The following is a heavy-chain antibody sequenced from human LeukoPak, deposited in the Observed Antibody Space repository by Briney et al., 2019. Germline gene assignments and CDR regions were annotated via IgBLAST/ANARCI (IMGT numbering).Heavy chain of an antibody. J-gene: IGHJ5*02. CDR2: MNPNSGNT. D-gene: IGHD2-2*02. Sequence: GESLKISCKGSGYTFTSYDINWVRQATGQGLEWMGWMNPNSGNTGYAQKFQGRVTMTRNTSISTAYMELSSLRSEDTAVYYCALCSSTSCYTNWFDPWGQGTLVTVSS. CDR3: ALCSSTSCYTNWFDP. V-gene: IGHV1-8*01. CDR1: GYTFTSYD.